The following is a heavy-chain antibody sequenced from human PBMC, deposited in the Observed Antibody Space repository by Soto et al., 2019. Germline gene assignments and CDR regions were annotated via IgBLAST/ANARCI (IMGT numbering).Heavy chain of an antibody. D-gene: IGHD6-19*01. Sequence: GGSLRLSCAASGLTFSSYGMHWVRQAPGKGLEWVAVISYDGSNKYYADSVKGRFTISRDNSKNTLYLQMNSLRAEDTAVYYCAKDLISSIAVAGYIYYWGQGTLVTVSS. CDR2: ISYDGSNK. CDR3: AKDLISSIAVAGYIYY. V-gene: IGHV3-30*18. J-gene: IGHJ4*02. CDR1: GLTFSSYG.